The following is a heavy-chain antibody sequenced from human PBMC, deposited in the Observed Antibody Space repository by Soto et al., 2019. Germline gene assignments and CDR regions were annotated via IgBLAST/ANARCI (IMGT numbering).Heavy chain of an antibody. V-gene: IGHV4-59*01. CDR3: VGTGTTDDY. CDR1: GGSISSYY. CDR2: IYDTGRT. D-gene: IGHD1-1*01. Sequence: SETLSLTCTVSGGSISSYYWSWIRQTPGKGLEWIGYIYDTGRTNYNPSPKSRVSFSVDTSKNQFSLKLSSVTAADTAVYYCVGTGTTDDYWGRGTLVTVSS. J-gene: IGHJ4*02.